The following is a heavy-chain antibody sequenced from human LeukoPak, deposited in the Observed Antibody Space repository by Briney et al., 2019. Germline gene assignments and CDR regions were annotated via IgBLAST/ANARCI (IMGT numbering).Heavy chain of an antibody. CDR1: GYTFTSYY. CDR2: INPSGGST. CDR3: ARDLGPNWFDP. J-gene: IGHJ5*02. Sequence: ASVKVSCKASGYTFTSYYMHWVRRAPGQGLEWMGIINPSGGSTSYAQKFQGRVTMTRDMSTSTVYMELSRLRSVDTAVYYCARDLGPNWFDPWGQGTLVTVSS. V-gene: IGHV1-46*01.